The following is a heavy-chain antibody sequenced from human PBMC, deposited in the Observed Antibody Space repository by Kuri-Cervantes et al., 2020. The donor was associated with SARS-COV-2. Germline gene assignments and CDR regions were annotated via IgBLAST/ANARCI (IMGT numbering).Heavy chain of an antibody. J-gene: IGHJ4*02. CDR3: ARDRGVRGWYFDY. CDR1: GFTFGSYS. D-gene: IGHD3-10*01. CDR2: ISSSSSYI. Sequence: GESLKISCAASGFTFGSYSMNWVRQAPGKGLEWVSSISSSSSYIYYADSVKGRFTISRDNAKNSLYLQMNSLRAEDTAVYYCARDRGVRGWYFDYWGQGTLVTVSS. V-gene: IGHV3-21*01.